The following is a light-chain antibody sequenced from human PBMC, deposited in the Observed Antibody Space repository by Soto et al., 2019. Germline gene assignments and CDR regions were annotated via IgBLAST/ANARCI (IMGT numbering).Light chain of an antibody. CDR3: QQSYSTPYIYT. CDR1: QSISSSF. Sequence: DTQMTQSPSSLSASVGDRLTITCRASQSISSSFLNWYQQKPGKAPKLLIYAASSLQSGVPSRFSGSGSGTDFTLTISSLQPEDFATYYCQQSYSTPYIYTFGQGTKVDIK. V-gene: IGKV1-39*01. CDR2: AAS. J-gene: IGKJ2*01.